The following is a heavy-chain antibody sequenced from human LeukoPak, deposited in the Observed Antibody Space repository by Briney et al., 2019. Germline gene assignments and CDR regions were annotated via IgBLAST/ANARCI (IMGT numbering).Heavy chain of an antibody. J-gene: IGHJ4*02. Sequence: GGSLRLSCAASGFTFSSYWMSWVRQAPGKGLEWVANIKQDGSEKYYVDSVKGRFTISRDNAKNSLYLQMNSLRAEDTAVYYCARGTQVRRSGIDYWGQGILVTVSS. D-gene: IGHD1-26*01. V-gene: IGHV3-7*03. CDR2: IKQDGSEK. CDR1: GFTFSSYW. CDR3: ARGTQVRRSGIDY.